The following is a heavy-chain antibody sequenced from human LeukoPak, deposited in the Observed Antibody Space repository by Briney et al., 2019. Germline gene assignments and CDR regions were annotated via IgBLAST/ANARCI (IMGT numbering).Heavy chain of an antibody. J-gene: IGHJ4*02. CDR3: ARDRSNGDYAFDY. V-gene: IGHV3-21*01. D-gene: IGHD4-17*01. Sequence: GGSLRLSCAASGFTFSSYAMSWVRQAPGKGLEWVSSVTTYSSYIHYADSVKGRFTISRDNAKNSLYLQMNSLRAEDTAVYYCARDRSNGDYAFDYWGQGALVTVSS. CDR2: VTTYSSYI. CDR1: GFTFSSYA.